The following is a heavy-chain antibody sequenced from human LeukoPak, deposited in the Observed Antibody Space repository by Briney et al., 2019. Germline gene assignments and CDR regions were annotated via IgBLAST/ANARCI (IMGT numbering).Heavy chain of an antibody. CDR3: ARDARYCSGGSCYTRAYHDY. D-gene: IGHD2-15*01. Sequence: AGGSLRLSCAASGFTFSSYSMNWVRQAPGKGLEWVSYISSSSSTIYYADSVKGRFTISRDNAKNSLYLQMNSLRAEDTAVYYCARDARYCSGGSCYTRAYHDYRGQGTLVTVSS. V-gene: IGHV3-48*04. CDR1: GFTFSSYS. J-gene: IGHJ4*02. CDR2: ISSSSSTI.